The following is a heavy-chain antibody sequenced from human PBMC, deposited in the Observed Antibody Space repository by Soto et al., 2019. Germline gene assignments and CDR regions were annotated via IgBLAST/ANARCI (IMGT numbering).Heavy chain of an antibody. CDR2: IIPLFSTA. V-gene: IGHV1-69*01. D-gene: IGHD5-18*01. CDR3: AGASVDTAMSTLDSFSWHYGMAV. CDR1: GGTFSNYA. Sequence: QVQLVQSGAEVRKPGSSVKVSCKASGGTFSNYALSWVRQAPGQGLEWMGGIIPLFSTANYAQKFQGTAPIIADAPTSTAYLELSCLRSEDTAVYYCAGASVDTAMSTLDSFSWHYGMAVWRQGTTVTVAS. J-gene: IGHJ6*02.